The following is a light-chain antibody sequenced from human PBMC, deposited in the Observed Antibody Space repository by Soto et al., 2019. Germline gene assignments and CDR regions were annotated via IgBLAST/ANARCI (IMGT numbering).Light chain of an antibody. V-gene: IGLV2-14*01. CDR3: SSYTSISTLV. CDR2: EVS. Sequence: QSALTQPASVSGSPGQSITISCTGTSSDVGGYNYDSWYQQHPGKAPKLMIYEVSNRPSGVSNRFSGSKSGNTASLTISGLQAEDEADSYCSSYTSISTLVFGGGTKVTVL. CDR1: SSDVGGYNY. J-gene: IGLJ3*02.